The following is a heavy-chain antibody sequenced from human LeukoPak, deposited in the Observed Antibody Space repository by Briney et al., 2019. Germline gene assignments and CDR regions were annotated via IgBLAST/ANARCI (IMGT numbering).Heavy chain of an antibody. V-gene: IGHV4-34*01. J-gene: IGHJ5*02. CDR2: IHHSGST. D-gene: IGHD5-24*01. CDR1: GGSFSGCY. Sequence: SETLSLTCAVYGGSFSGCYWSWIRQPPGKGLEWIGEIHHSGSTNYNPSLKSRVTISVDTSKNQFSLKLSSVTAADTAVYYCARGDGYNSRRFDPWGQGTLVTVSS. CDR3: ARGDGYNSRRFDP.